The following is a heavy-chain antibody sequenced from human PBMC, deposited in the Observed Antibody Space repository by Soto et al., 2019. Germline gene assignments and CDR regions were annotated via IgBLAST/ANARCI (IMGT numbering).Heavy chain of an antibody. CDR1: GGSISSSSYY. V-gene: IGHV4-39*01. J-gene: IGHJ4*02. Sequence: PSETLSLTCTVSGGSISSSSYYWGWIRQPPGKGLEWIGSIYYSGSTYYNPSLKSRVTISVDTSKNQFSLKLSSVTAADTAVYYCARRGGYCSSTSCRIDYWGQGTLVTVSS. D-gene: IGHD2-2*01. CDR2: IYYSGST. CDR3: ARRGGYCSSTSCRIDY.